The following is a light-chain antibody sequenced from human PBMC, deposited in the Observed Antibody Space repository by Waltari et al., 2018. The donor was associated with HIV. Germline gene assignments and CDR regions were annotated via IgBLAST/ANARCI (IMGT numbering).Light chain of an antibody. CDR1: QSISAK. CDR3: QQYDSGPRGIT. V-gene: IGKV3-15*01. CDR2: EAA. Sequence: EIEMTQSPPTLSVSPGQRVTLSCRASQSISAKVAWYQQRPGQAPRLLIYEAATRPTGIPARFSGSGSGTEFTLTISSLQSEDFATYFCQQYDSGPRGITFGQGTMLEIK. J-gene: IGKJ2*01.